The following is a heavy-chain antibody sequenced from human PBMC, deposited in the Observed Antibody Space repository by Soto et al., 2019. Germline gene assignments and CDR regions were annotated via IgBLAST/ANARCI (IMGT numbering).Heavy chain of an antibody. CDR2: ISYDGSDE. V-gene: IGHV3-30*18. D-gene: IGHD6-6*01. CDR1: GFTFRSFG. J-gene: IGHJ4*02. CDR3: AKPGVPSITDRPPRFEY. Sequence: GGSLRLPCAASGFTFRSFGMHWVRQAPGKGREWVALISYDGSDEYYADSVKGRFTVSRDNSKNTLCLQMSHLRAEDTALYYCAKPGVPSITDRPPRFEYWGRGPLVTVSS.